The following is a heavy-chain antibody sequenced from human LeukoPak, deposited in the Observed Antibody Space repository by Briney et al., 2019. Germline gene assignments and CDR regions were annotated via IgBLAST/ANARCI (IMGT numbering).Heavy chain of an antibody. J-gene: IGHJ4*02. D-gene: IGHD3-10*01. CDR2: INHSGST. Sequence: SETLSLTCAVYGGSFSGYYWSWIRQPPGKGLEWIGEINHSGSTNYNPSLKSRVTISVDTSKNQFSLKLSSVTAADTAVYYCAGTYYYGSGSYYKPYYFDYWGQGTLVTVSS. CDR3: AGTYYYGSGSYYKPYYFDY. CDR1: GGSFSGYY. V-gene: IGHV4-34*01.